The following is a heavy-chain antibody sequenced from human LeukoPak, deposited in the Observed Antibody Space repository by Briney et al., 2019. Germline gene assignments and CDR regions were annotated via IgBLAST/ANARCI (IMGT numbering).Heavy chain of an antibody. V-gene: IGHV3-43D*03. CDR1: GCTFDDYA. D-gene: IGHD3-3*01. Sequence: GGSLRLSCAASGCTFDDYAMHWVRQAQGQGLELVSLISWDGGSTYYADSVQGRLTIFRVNSKNSLYLQMNSLRAEDTALYYFEKAQERGYGYYYYYYRDVWGKGTTVTVSS. J-gene: IGHJ6*03. CDR2: ISWDGGST. CDR3: EKAQERGYGYYYYYYRDV.